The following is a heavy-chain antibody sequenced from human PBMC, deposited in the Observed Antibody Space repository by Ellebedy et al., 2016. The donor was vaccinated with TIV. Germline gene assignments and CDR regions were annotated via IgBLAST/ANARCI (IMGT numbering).Heavy chain of an antibody. CDR3: VRTPSSGEWVGTPDY. D-gene: IGHD3-16*01. CDR2: VSPSGRST. J-gene: IGHJ4*02. Sequence: AASVKVSCKTSGYTFTYYYIHWVRQAPGQGLEWMGRVSPSGRSTDYAQRFQGRVTMTVDTSTSTVYLELSRLRSEDTAMYYCVRTPSSGEWVGTPDYWGQGTPVTVSS. V-gene: IGHV1-46*01. CDR1: GYTFTYYY.